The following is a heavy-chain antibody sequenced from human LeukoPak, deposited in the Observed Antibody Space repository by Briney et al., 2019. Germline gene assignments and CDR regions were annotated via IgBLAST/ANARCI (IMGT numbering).Heavy chain of an antibody. J-gene: IGHJ4*02. CDR1: GGSISSYY. V-gene: IGHV4-59*12. CDR2: IYYSGST. CDR3: ARGDRGAGVDY. Sequence: SETLSLTCTVSGGSISSYYWSWIRQPPGKGLEWIGYIYYSGSTNYNPSLKSRVTISVDRSKNQFSLKLSSVTAADTAVYYCARGDRGAGVDYWGQGTLVTVSS. D-gene: IGHD1-26*01.